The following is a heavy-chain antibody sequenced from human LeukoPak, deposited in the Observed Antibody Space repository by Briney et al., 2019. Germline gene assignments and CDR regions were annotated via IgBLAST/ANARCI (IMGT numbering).Heavy chain of an antibody. Sequence: SETLSLTCSVSGGSTNNYYWSWIRQPPGKGLEWIGYIYHSGSTKYNPSLKSRVTISVDTSKNQFSLKLTSVTAADTAVYYCARYGGARVIDAFDIWGQGTMVTVSS. CDR2: IYHSGST. J-gene: IGHJ3*02. V-gene: IGHV4-59*01. D-gene: IGHD4-23*01. CDR3: ARYGGARVIDAFDI. CDR1: GGSTNNYY.